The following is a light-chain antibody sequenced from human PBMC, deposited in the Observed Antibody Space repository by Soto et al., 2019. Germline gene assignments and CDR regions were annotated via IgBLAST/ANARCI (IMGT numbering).Light chain of an antibody. CDR1: SSNIGAGYD. J-gene: IGLJ3*02. CDR2: GNS. Sequence: QSVLTQPPSVSGAPGQRVTISCTGSSSNIGAGYDVHWYQQLPGTAPKLLISGNSNRPSGVPDRFSGSKSGTSASLAITGLQAEDEAGYYCQSYESSLSGWVVGGGTKLTVL. CDR3: QSYESSLSGWV. V-gene: IGLV1-40*01.